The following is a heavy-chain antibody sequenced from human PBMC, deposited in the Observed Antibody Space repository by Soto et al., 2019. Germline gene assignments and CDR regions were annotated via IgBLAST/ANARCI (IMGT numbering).Heavy chain of an antibody. D-gene: IGHD3-22*01. CDR2: IYHSGGT. J-gene: IGHJ4*02. V-gene: IGHV4-30-2*01. CDR3: ARDSRSGYYREY. CDR1: GDSISSGGYS. Sequence: QLQLQESGSGLVKPSQTLSLTCDVAGDSISSGGYSWNWIRQPPGKGLEWIGYIYHSGGTDYNPSLKTRVTITIDSSHNKTSLKLNSVAAADSAVYYCARDSRSGYYREYCGQGTLVTVSS.